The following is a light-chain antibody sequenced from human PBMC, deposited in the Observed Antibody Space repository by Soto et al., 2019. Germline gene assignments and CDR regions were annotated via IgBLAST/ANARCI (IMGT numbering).Light chain of an antibody. CDR2: WAS. V-gene: IGKV4-1*01. Sequence: DIVMTQSPDSLAVSLGERATINCKSSQSVLYSSNNKNYLAWYQQKPGQPPKLLIYWASTRESGVPDRFSGSGSGTDFSLTISSLQAEDVAVYYCQQYYITPPHTFGQGTKLEIK. CDR3: QQYYITPPHT. CDR1: QSVLYSSNNKNY. J-gene: IGKJ2*01.